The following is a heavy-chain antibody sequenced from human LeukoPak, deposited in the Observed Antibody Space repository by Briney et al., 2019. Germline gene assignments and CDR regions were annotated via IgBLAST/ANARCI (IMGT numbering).Heavy chain of an antibody. Sequence: GGTLRLSCAASGFTFTSYGMNWVRQAPGKGLEWVSAISGSGVNTYYADSVKGRFTISRDTSKNMLYLQMNSLRAEDTAVCYCAELGITMIGGVWGKGTTVTISS. CDR3: AELGITMIGGV. CDR1: GFTFTSYG. V-gene: IGHV3-23*01. CDR2: ISGSGVNT. J-gene: IGHJ6*04. D-gene: IGHD3-10*02.